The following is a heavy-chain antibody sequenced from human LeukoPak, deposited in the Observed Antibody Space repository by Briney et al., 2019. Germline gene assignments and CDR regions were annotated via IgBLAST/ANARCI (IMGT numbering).Heavy chain of an antibody. Sequence: SGGSLRLSCAASGFIFRNYATNWVRQAPGKGLEWVSNILGSGDRTYYADSVKGRFIISRDNSKNTLYLQMNSLRAEDTAVYYCAKGKDDSSGWYFFYWGQGTLVTVSS. CDR2: ILGSGDRT. J-gene: IGHJ4*02. V-gene: IGHV3-23*01. CDR3: AKGKDDSSGWYFFY. CDR1: GFIFRNYA. D-gene: IGHD6-19*01.